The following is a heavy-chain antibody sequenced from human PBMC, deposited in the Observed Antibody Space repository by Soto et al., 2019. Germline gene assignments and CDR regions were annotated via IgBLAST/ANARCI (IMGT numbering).Heavy chain of an antibody. CDR2: IYYSGST. J-gene: IGHJ4*02. D-gene: IGHD6-19*01. CDR1: VGSVSSGSYY. Sequence: PSETLSLTCTVSVGSVSSGSYYWSWIRQPPGKGLEWIGYIYYSGSTNYNPSLKSRVTISVDTSKNQFSLKLNSVTAADTAVYYCASYSSGWYDVSYWGQGTLVTVSS. V-gene: IGHV4-61*01. CDR3: ASYSSGWYDVSY.